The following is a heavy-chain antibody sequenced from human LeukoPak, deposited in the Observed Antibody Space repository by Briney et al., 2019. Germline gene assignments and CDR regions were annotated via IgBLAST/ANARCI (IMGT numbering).Heavy chain of an antibody. Sequence: GGSLRLSCAASGFTFSSYAMHWVRQAPGKGLEWVAVISYDGSNKYYADSVEGRFTISRDNSKNTLYLQMNSLRAEDTAVYYCARDPIAVAGIGYMDVWGKGTTVTISS. D-gene: IGHD6-19*01. V-gene: IGHV3-30*04. CDR1: GFTFSSYA. CDR2: ISYDGSNK. J-gene: IGHJ6*03. CDR3: ARDPIAVAGIGYMDV.